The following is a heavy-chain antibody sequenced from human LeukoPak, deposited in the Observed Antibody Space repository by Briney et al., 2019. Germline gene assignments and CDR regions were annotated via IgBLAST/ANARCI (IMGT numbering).Heavy chain of an antibody. CDR2: ISYDGSNK. V-gene: IGHV3-30*18. CDR1: GFTLSSYS. Sequence: GGSLRLSCAASGFTLSSYSMNWVRQAPGKGLEWVAVISYDGSNKYYADSVKGRFTISRDNSKNTLYLQMNSLRAEDTAVYYCAKDRNWGLLDYWGRGILVTVSS. J-gene: IGHJ4*02. D-gene: IGHD7-27*01. CDR3: AKDRNWGLLDY.